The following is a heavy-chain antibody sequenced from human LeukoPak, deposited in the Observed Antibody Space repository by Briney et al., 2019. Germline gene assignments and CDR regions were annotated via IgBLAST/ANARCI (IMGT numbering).Heavy chain of an antibody. Sequence: PGRSLRLSCAASGFTFDDHAMHWVRQTPGKGLEWVSSISWNSDYIDYADAVKGRFTISRDNAKNSLYLQMNSLSAEDTAVYYCARAQKYSYDAFDIWGQGTMVTVSS. CDR2: ISWNSDYI. D-gene: IGHD4-11*01. J-gene: IGHJ3*02. CDR1: GFTFDDHA. CDR3: ARAQKYSYDAFDI. V-gene: IGHV3-9*01.